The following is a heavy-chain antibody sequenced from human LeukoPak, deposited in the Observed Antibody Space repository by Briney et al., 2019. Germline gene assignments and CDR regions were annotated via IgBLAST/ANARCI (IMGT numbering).Heavy chain of an antibody. V-gene: IGHV4-59*01. D-gene: IGHD6-19*01. CDR1: GGSISNYY. CDR3: AREGDPQWLVPVY. Sequence: TPETLSLTCTVSGGSISNYYWSWIRQSPGKGLEWIGYVYNSGGTNYNPSLKSRVAISLDTSKNQFSLKLRSVTAADTAVYYCAREGDPQWLVPVYWGQGILVAVSS. J-gene: IGHJ4*02. CDR2: VYNSGGT.